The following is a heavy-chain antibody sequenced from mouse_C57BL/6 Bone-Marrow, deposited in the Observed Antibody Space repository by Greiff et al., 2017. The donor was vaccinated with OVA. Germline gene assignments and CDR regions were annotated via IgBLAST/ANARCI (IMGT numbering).Heavy chain of an antibody. D-gene: IGHD1-1*01. Sequence: QVQLQQSGAELVKPGASVKISCKASGYAFSSYWMNWVKQRPGKGLEWIGQIYPGVGDTNYNGKFKGKATLTADKSSSTAYMQLSSLTSEDSAVYFCAREVYYYGSSYRYFDVWGTGTTVTVSS. CDR2: IYPGVGDT. J-gene: IGHJ1*03. CDR1: GYAFSSYW. V-gene: IGHV1-80*01. CDR3: AREVYYYGSSYRYFDV.